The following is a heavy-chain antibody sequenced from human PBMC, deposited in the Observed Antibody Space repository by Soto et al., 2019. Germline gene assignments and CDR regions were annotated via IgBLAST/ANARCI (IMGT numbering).Heavy chain of an antibody. V-gene: IGHV4-30-2*02. CDR1: GDTISTGGYS. CDR2: TYHSGNT. CDR3: ARISGDSSGYPPHYFDY. D-gene: IGHD3-22*01. Sequence: TLSLTCGVSGDTISTGGYSWAWIRQPPGKGLEWIGYTYHSGNTYYNPSLKSRVTISVDRSKNQVVLTMTNMDPVDTATYYCARISGDSSGYPPHYFDYWGQGTLVTVSS. J-gene: IGHJ4*02.